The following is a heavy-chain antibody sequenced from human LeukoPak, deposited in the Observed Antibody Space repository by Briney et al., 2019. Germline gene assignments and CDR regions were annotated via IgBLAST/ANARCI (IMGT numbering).Heavy chain of an antibody. V-gene: IGHV3-33*01. CDR2: IWYDGSNK. D-gene: IGHD2-15*01. Sequence: GGSLRLSCAASGFTFSSYGMHWVRQAPGKGLEWVAVIWYDGSNKYYADSVKGRFTISRDNSKNTLYLQMNSLRAEDTAVCYCARDRVYCSGGSCAPYFDYWGQGTLVTVSS. CDR3: ARDRVYCSGGSCAPYFDY. CDR1: GFTFSSYG. J-gene: IGHJ4*02.